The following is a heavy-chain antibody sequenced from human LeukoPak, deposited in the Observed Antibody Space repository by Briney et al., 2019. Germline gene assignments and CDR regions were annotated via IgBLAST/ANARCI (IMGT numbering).Heavy chain of an antibody. Sequence: GGSLRLSCAASGFTFDDYGMSWVRQAPGKGLEWVSGINWNGGSTGYADSVKGRFTISRDNAKNSLYLQMNSLRAEDTALYYCARGDYCTNGVCSFDYWGQGTLVTVSS. J-gene: IGHJ4*02. CDR3: ARGDYCTNGVCSFDY. D-gene: IGHD2-8*01. CDR2: INWNGGST. V-gene: IGHV3-20*04. CDR1: GFTFDDYG.